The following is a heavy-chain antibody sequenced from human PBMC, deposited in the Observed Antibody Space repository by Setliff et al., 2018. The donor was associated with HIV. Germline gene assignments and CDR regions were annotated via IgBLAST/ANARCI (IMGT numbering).Heavy chain of an antibody. Sequence: ASVKVSCKASGYTLTKYGISWVRQAPGQRLEWMGWISGYNGDTKLAQKFQGRLTVTADTSRSLAFMELRSLRSDDTAIYYCARDLVGHGSGSYYDIPFDHWGQGTLVTVSS. J-gene: IGHJ4*02. CDR1: GYTLTKYG. D-gene: IGHD3-10*01. V-gene: IGHV1-18*01. CDR3: ARDLVGHGSGSYYDIPFDH. CDR2: ISGYNGDT.